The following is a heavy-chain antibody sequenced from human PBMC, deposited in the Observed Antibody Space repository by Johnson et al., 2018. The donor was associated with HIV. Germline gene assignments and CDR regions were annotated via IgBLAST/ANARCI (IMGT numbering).Heavy chain of an antibody. CDR1: GFTFSSYW. V-gene: IGHV3-7*01. D-gene: IGHD6-13*01. CDR2: IKQDGSEK. CDR3: ARDRVSSSWLDAFDI. Sequence: MQLVESGGGLVQPGGSLRLSCAASGFTFSSYWMSWVRQAPGKGLEWVANIKQDGSEKYYVDSVKGRFTISRDNAKNSLYLQMNSLRAEDTAVYYCARDRVSSSWLDAFDIWGQGTMVTVSS. J-gene: IGHJ3*02.